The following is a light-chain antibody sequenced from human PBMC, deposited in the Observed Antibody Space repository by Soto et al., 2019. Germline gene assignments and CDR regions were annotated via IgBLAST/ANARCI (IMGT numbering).Light chain of an antibody. Sequence: DIQMTQSPSSLSASVGDRVTITCRASQSISTYLNWYQQTPGKPPKVLIYATSTLQRGVPSRFSGSGSGTHFTLTISSLQPEDFATYYCPQSKSNPLTFGGGTKVEIK. J-gene: IGKJ4*01. CDR1: QSISTY. CDR2: ATS. CDR3: PQSKSNPLT. V-gene: IGKV1-39*01.